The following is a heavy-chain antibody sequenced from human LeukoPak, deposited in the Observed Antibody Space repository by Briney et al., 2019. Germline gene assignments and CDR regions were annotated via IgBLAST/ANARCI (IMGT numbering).Heavy chain of an antibody. CDR3: ARDRSKVTAYDDALDI. D-gene: IGHD2-21*02. CDR1: GFTFSSYE. V-gene: IGHV3-48*03. Sequence: GGSLRLSCAASGFTFSSYELNWVRQAPGKGLEWVSYISDIGTIQHYADSVKGRFTISRDNAKNSLYLQVNSLTAEDTAVYYCARDRSKVTAYDDALDIWGQGTMVIVSS. J-gene: IGHJ3*02. CDR2: ISDIGTIQ.